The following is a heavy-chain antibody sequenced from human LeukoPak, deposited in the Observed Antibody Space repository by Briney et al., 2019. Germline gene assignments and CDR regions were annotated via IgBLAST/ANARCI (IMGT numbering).Heavy chain of an antibody. CDR1: GYTFTSYG. Sequence: ASVKVSCKASGYTFTSYGISWVRQAPGQGLEWMGWISAYNGNTNYAQKLQGRVTMTTDTSTSTAYMQLRSLRSDDTAVYYCARDSYSYGSGSTLFDYWGQGTLVTVSS. CDR2: ISAYNGNT. CDR3: ARDSYSYGSGSTLFDY. D-gene: IGHD3-10*01. J-gene: IGHJ4*02. V-gene: IGHV1-18*01.